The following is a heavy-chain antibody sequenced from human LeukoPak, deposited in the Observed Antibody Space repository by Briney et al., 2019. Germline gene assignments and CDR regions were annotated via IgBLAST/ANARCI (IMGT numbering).Heavy chain of an antibody. Sequence: SVKVSCKASGGTFSSYAISWVRQAPGQGLEWMGRIIPILGIANYAQKFQGRVTITADKSTSTAYMELSSLRSEDTAVYYCARDTVCDRSRNLYCGGDRYSMYFDYWRQGTLVTVSS. J-gene: IGHJ4*02. V-gene: IGHV1-69*04. D-gene: IGHD2-21*02. CDR3: ARDTVCDRSRNLYCGGDRYSMYFDY. CDR2: IIPILGIA. CDR1: GGTFSSYA.